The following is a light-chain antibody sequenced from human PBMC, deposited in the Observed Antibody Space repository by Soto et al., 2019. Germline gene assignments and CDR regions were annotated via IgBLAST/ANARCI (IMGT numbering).Light chain of an antibody. J-gene: IGLJ2*01. CDR1: SSTYNL. CDR2: DVR. CDR3: RSYAGLSILV. V-gene: IGLV2-23*02. Sequence: QSALTQPASVSGSPGQSITISCIGISSTYNLISWYQHHPGKAPKLMIYDVRKRPSDGSNRFSGSKSGNTASLTISGLQADDEADYYCRSYAGLSILVFGGGTQLTVL.